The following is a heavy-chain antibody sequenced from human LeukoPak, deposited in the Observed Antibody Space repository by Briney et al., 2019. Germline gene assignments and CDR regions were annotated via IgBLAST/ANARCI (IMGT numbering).Heavy chain of an antibody. CDR1: GGSISSYY. J-gene: IGHJ4*02. V-gene: IGHV4-59*01. CDR3: ARGYYDILTGYYEGSYFDY. CDR2: IYYSGST. D-gene: IGHD3-9*01. Sequence: PSETLSLTCTVSGGSISSYYWSWIRHPPGKGLEWIGYIYYSGSTNYNPSLKSRVTISVDTSKNQFSLKLSSVTAADTAVYYCARGYYDILTGYYEGSYFDYWGQGTLVTVSS.